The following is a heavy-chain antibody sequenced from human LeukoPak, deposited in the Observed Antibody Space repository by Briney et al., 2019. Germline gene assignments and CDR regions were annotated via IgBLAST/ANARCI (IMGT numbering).Heavy chain of an antibody. CDR2: IDSGGGAT. CDR3: ARVGFAGSSGGDY. CDR1: GFTFGDYA. Sequence: GRSLRLSCTASGFTFGDYAMNWVRQAPGKGLEWISFIDSGGGATYYADSVKGRFTISRDNAKNSLYLQMNGLRDEDTADYYCARVGFAGSSGGDYWGQGTLVTVSS. V-gene: IGHV3-48*02. J-gene: IGHJ4*02. D-gene: IGHD2-15*01.